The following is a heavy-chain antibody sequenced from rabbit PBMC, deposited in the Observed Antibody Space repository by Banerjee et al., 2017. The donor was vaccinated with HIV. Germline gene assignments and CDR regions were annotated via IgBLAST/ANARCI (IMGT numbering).Heavy chain of an antibody. CDR2: INCASHSA. D-gene: IGHD1-1*01. V-gene: IGHV1S43*01. Sequence: QEQLVESGGGLFQPGGSLALTCKASGFSLSENYAMCWVRQAPGKGLEWIGCINCASHSAYYASWAKGRFTISKSTSLKTVDLKMTSLTAADTATYFCARDPSSLAYYDLWGQGTLVTVS. CDR3: ARDPSSLAYYDL. CDR1: GFSLSENYA. J-gene: IGHJ3*01.